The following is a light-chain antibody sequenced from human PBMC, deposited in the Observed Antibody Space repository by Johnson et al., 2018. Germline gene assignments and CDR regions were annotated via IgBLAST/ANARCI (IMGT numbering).Light chain of an antibody. Sequence: QSVLTQPPSVSAAPGQKVTISCSGSSSNIGNNYVSWYQQLPGTAPKLLIYENNKRPSGIPDRFSGSKSGPSATLGITGLQTGAEADYYCGTWDSSLSSGKVFGTGTKVTVL. CDR3: GTWDSSLSSGKV. CDR1: SSNIGNNY. J-gene: IGLJ1*01. CDR2: ENN. V-gene: IGLV1-51*02.